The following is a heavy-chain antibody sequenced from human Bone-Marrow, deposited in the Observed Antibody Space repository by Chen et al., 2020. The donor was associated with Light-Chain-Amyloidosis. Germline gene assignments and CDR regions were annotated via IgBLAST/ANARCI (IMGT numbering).Heavy chain of an antibody. V-gene: IGHV3-74*01. CDR2: IKSDGSAT. D-gene: IGHD1-1*01. Sequence: EVQLVESGGGLVQPGGSLRLSCAASGFTFNDYWMHWVRQVPGKGLVWVARIKSDGSATNYADSVKGRFTVSRDNAKNTLYLQMNSLRAEDTAMYYCVRHLGAWDDRDAFDIWGQGTMVTVSS. CDR3: VRHLGAWDDRDAFDI. J-gene: IGHJ3*02. CDR1: GFTFNDYW.